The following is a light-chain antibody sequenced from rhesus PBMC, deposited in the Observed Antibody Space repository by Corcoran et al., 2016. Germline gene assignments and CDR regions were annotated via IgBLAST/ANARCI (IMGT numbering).Light chain of an antibody. J-gene: IGLJ1*01. CDR2: EVS. CDR1: SSDIGGYNY. Sequence: QAALTQPRSVSGSPGQSVTISCTGTSSDIGGYNYVSWYQQHPSTAPIIMIYEVSKRPSGGSDRFSGSKPGNTSSLTIAGLQAEGAADNYCISYAGSNTYIFGAGTRLTVL. CDR3: ISYAGSNTYI. V-gene: IGLV2-32*02.